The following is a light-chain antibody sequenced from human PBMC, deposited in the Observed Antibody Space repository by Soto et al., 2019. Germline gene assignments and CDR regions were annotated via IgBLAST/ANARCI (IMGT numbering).Light chain of an antibody. Sequence: DIVMTQSPLSLPVTPGEPASISCRSSQSLLHSNGYNYLDWYLQKPGQPPQLLIYLGSNRASGVPDRFSGSGSGTDFTLKISGVEAEDVGVYYCMQALQTRTFGQGTKV. J-gene: IGKJ1*01. CDR3: MQALQTRT. CDR2: LGS. CDR1: QSLLHSNGYNY. V-gene: IGKV2-28*01.